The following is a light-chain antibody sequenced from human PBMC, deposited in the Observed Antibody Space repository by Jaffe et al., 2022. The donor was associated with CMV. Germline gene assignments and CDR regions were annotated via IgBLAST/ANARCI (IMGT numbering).Light chain of an antibody. V-gene: IGKV1-39*01. Sequence: DIQMTQSPSSLSASVGDRVTLTCRASQSIASFLNWFQQKPGKAPKVLIYDASSLQSGVPSRFSGSGSGTDFTLTISSLQPEDFATYYCQQTYSAPLTFGGGTKVEIK. J-gene: IGKJ4*01. CDR1: QSIASF. CDR2: DAS. CDR3: QQTYSAPLT.